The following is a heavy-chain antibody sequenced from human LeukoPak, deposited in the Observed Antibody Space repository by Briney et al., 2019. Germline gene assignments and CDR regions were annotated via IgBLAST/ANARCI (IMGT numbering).Heavy chain of an antibody. CDR1: EFSLSASGVG. J-gene: IGHJ4*02. D-gene: IGHD3-9*01. CDR2: IYWDDDK. CDR3: AHSPYYDILEGIHY. Sequence: SGPTLVNPTQTLTLTCTFSEFSLSASGVGVGWIRQPPGKALEWLAVIYWDDDKRYSPFLRSRLTITKDTSKNQVVLTLTNMDPVDTGTYYCAHSPYYDILEGIHYWGQGTLVTVSS. V-gene: IGHV2-5*02.